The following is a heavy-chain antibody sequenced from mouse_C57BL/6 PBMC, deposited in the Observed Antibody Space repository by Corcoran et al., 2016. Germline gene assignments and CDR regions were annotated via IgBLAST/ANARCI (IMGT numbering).Heavy chain of an antibody. J-gene: IGHJ3*01. CDR3: ARVDYAWFAY. D-gene: IGHD2-4*01. V-gene: IGHV9-3*01. Sequence: QIQLVQSGPELKKPGETVKISCKASGYTFTTYGMSWVKQAPGKGLKWMGWINTYYGVPTYADDFKGRFAFSLETSASTAYLQINNLKNEDTATYFCARVDYAWFAYWGQGTLVTVSA. CDR1: GYTFTTYG. CDR2: INTYYGVP.